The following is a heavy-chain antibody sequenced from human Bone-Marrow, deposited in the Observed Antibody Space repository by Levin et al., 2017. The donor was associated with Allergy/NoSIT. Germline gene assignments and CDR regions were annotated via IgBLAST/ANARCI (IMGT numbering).Heavy chain of an antibody. CDR3: ASTDRLRSLDAFDI. CDR2: IYHSGST. CDR1: GGSISSGGYS. J-gene: IGHJ3*02. Sequence: SQTLSLTCAVSGGSISSGGYSWSWIRQPPGKGLEWIGYIYHSGSTYYNPSLKSRVTISVDRSKNQFSLKLSSVTAADTAVYYCASTDRLRSLDAFDIWGQGTMVTVSS. D-gene: IGHD4-17*01. V-gene: IGHV4-30-2*01.